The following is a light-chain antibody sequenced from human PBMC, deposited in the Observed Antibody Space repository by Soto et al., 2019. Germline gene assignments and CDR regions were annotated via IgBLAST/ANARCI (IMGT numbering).Light chain of an antibody. Sequence: IVLTQSPGTLSLSPGERATLSCRASHNVSSSYLAWYQQKPGQAPRLLIYGASNRATGIPERFSGSGSGTDFTLTISRLEPEDFAVYYCQQYGNSPRTFGQGTKVEIK. CDR3: QQYGNSPRT. CDR2: GAS. V-gene: IGKV3-20*01. CDR1: HNVSSSY. J-gene: IGKJ1*01.